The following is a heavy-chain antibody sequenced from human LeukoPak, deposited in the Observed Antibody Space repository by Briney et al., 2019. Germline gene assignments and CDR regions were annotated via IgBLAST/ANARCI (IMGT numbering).Heavy chain of an antibody. J-gene: IGHJ4*02. CDR3: TKDQALGYTNYGDL. D-gene: IGHD5-24*01. V-gene: IGHV3-23*01. CDR1: GFTFSSYA. Sequence: GGSLRLSCAASGFTFSSYAMSSVRQAPGKGLEWVSTIRFSDDTTYYADSVKGRFTLSRDNSKSTLNLQMNSLRAEDTAVYYCTKDQALGYTNYGDLWGQGTLVTISS. CDR2: IRFSDDTT.